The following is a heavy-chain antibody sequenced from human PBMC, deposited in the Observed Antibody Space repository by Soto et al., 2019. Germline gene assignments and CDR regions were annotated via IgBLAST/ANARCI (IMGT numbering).Heavy chain of an antibody. CDR3: AKAVGTTGLFDF. J-gene: IGHJ4*01. Sequence: GGSLRLSCAASGFTFSSYSMNWVRQAPGKGLEWVSSISSSSSYIYYADSVKGRFTISRDNAKNSLYLQMNSLRAEDTAVYYCAKAVGTTGLFDFWGHGTLVTAPQ. V-gene: IGHV3-21*01. CDR2: ISSSSSYI. CDR1: GFTFSSYS. D-gene: IGHD1-26*01.